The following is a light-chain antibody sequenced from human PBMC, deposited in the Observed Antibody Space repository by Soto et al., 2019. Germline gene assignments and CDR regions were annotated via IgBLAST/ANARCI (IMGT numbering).Light chain of an antibody. Sequence: EIVMTKSPATLSVSPGERATLSCRASQSVSSNLAWYQQKPGQAPRLLIYGASIRATGIPARFSGSGSGTEFTLTISSLQSEDFAVYYCQQYNNWRTFGQGTKVEIK. V-gene: IGKV3D-15*01. CDR3: QQYNNWRT. CDR2: GAS. J-gene: IGKJ1*01. CDR1: QSVSSN.